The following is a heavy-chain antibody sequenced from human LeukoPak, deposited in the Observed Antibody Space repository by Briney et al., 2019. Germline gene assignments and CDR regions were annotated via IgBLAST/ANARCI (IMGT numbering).Heavy chain of an antibody. V-gene: IGHV1-2*06. D-gene: IGHD6-6*01. CDR3: ARDLEYSSSDY. CDR2: INPNSGGT. Sequence: GASVKVSCKASGYTFTNYYMHWVRQAPGQGLEWMGRINPNSGGTNYAQKFQGRVTMTRDTSISTAYMELSRLRSDDTAVYYCARDLEYSSSDYWGQGTLVTVSS. J-gene: IGHJ4*02. CDR1: GYTFTNYY.